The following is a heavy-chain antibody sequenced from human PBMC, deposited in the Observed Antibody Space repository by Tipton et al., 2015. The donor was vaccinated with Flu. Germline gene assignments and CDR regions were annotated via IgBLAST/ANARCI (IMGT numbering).Heavy chain of an antibody. CDR1: GLTFSNSW. CDR2: INPEGSEQ. V-gene: IGHV3-7*01. CDR3: ARDTGNGWFDY. Sequence: AVSGLTFSNSWFSWVRQAPGKGLEWRGNINPEGSEQNYVDSVRGRFTISRDNAKNSVYLQMNSLRAEDTAVYYCARDTGNGWFDYWGQGTPVTVSS. J-gene: IGHJ4*02. D-gene: IGHD2-8*02.